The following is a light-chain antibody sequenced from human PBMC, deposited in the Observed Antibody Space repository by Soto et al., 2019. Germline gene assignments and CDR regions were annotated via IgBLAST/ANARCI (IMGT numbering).Light chain of an antibody. CDR2: GAS. V-gene: IGKV3-15*01. CDR1: QSIDSN. J-gene: IGKJ1*01. Sequence: EIVMTQSPATLSVSPGERVTLSCRASQSIDSNLAWYQQKPGQAPRLLISGASTRATGIPTRFRGSGSGTEFALTISSLQSEDFAVYHCQQYNNWPRTFGQGTKVDIK. CDR3: QQYNNWPRT.